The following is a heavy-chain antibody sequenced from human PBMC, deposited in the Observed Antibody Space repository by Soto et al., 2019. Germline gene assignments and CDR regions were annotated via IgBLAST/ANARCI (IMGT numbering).Heavy chain of an antibody. CDR2: VTYSGTTT. Sequence: GGSLRLSCAASGFTFSAYTMSWVRQAPGKGLEWVSSVTYSGTTTYYADSVKGRFTISRDNPKNTLYLQMNSLRVEDTAVYFCAKEGADSSIWVPFDSWGQGTLVTVSS. V-gene: IGHV3-23*01. D-gene: IGHD6-13*01. CDR3: AKEGADSSIWVPFDS. J-gene: IGHJ5*01. CDR1: GFTFSAYT.